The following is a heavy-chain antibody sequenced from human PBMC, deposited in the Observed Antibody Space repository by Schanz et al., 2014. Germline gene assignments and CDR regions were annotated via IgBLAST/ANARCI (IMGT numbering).Heavy chain of an antibody. CDR2: INAHTGNT. V-gene: IGHV1-18*01. J-gene: IGHJ3*01. Sequence: QVQLVQSGGEVKKPGASVKVSCKASGYTFTSYGITWVRQAPGQGLEWMGWINAHTGNTQYAQKFQGRVNMTRDTVTTTVHLELTRLRTDDTAMYYCARGIPYCSRTSCSGLDAYDVWGRGTLVTVSS. D-gene: IGHD2-2*01. CDR1: GYTFTSYG. CDR3: ARGIPYCSRTSCSGLDAYDV.